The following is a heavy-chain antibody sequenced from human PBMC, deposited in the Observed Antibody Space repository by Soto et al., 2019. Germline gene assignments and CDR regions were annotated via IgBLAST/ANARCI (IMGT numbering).Heavy chain of an antibody. Sequence: SVKLSWKASGVTFSSCAVRWVRQDHGQGLEWMGGIIPIFGTANYAQKFQGRVTITADESTSTAYMELSSLRSEDTAVYYCARGGTTVTTRYYYGMDVWGQGTTVTVSS. V-gene: IGHV1-69*13. D-gene: IGHD4-4*01. CDR3: ARGGTTVTTRYYYGMDV. J-gene: IGHJ6*02. CDR1: GVTFSSCA. CDR2: IIPIFGTA.